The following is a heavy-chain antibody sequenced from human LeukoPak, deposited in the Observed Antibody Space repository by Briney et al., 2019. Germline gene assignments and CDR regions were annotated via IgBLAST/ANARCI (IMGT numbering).Heavy chain of an antibody. V-gene: IGHV4-34*01. J-gene: IGHJ4*02. CDR1: GGSFSGYY. CDR3: ARAGAGGSHGFDY. CDR2: INHSGST. D-gene: IGHD1-26*01. Sequence: SETLSLTCAVYGGSFSGYYWSWIRQPPGKGLEWIGEINHSGSTNYNPSLKSRVTMSVDTSKNQFSLKLSSVTAVDTAVYYCARAGAGGSHGFDYWGQGTLVTVSS.